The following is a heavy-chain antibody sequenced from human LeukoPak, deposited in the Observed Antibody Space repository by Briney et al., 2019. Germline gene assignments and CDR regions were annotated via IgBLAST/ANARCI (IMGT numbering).Heavy chain of an antibody. D-gene: IGHD2/OR15-2a*01. Sequence: TASETLSLTCTVSGGSISSYYWSWIRQPPGKGLEWIGYIYYSGSTNYNPSLKSRVTISTDTSKSQFSLNLRSVTAEDTGIYYCARGRCRNSGCRPYFDYWGQGTQVTVSS. CDR2: IYYSGST. J-gene: IGHJ4*02. V-gene: IGHV4-59*01. CDR1: GGSISSYY. CDR3: ARGRCRNSGCRPYFDY.